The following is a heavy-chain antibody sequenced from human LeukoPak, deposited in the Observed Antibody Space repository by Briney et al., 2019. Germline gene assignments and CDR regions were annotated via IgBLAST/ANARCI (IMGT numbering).Heavy chain of an antibody. J-gene: IGHJ5*02. CDR3: AGVGYCSSTSCYQGWFDP. CDR2: IWYDGSNK. Sequence: PGGSLRLSCAASGFTFSSYAMSWVRQAPGKGLEWVAVIWYDGSNKYYADSVKGRFTISRDNSKNTLYLQMNSLRAEDTAVYYCAGVGYCSSTSCYQGWFDPWGQGTLVTVSS. V-gene: IGHV3-33*08. D-gene: IGHD2-2*01. CDR1: GFTFSSYA.